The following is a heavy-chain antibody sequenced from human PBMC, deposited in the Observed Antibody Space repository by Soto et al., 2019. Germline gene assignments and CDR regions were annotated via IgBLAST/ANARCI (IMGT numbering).Heavy chain of an antibody. CDR2: IWYDGSNK. CDR1: GFTFSSYG. D-gene: IGHD6-19*01. J-gene: IGHJ5*02. CDR3: AKDSGSSGWYLGNWFDP. V-gene: IGHV3-33*06. Sequence: QVQLVESGGGVVQPGRSLRLSCAASGFTFSSYGMHWVRQAPGKGLEWVAVIWYDGSNKYYADSVKGRFTISRDNSKNTLYLQMNSLRAEDTAVYYCAKDSGSSGWYLGNWFDPWGQGTLVTVSS.